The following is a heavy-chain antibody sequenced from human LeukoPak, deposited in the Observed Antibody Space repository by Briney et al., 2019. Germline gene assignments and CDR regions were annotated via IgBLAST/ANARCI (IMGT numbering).Heavy chain of an antibody. CDR1: GGTFSSYA. V-gene: IGHV1-69*06. CDR3: ARDDSVGDNAWWFDP. J-gene: IGHJ5*02. CDR2: IIPIFGTA. D-gene: IGHD1-26*01. Sequence: ASVKVSCKASGGTFSSYAISWVRQAPGQGLEWMGGIIPIFGTANYAQKFQGRVTITADKSTSTAYMELSSLRSEDTAVYYCARDDSVGDNAWWFDPWGQGTLVTVSS.